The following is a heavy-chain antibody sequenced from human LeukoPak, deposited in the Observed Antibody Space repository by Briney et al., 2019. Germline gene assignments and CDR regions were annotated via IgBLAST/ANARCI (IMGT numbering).Heavy chain of an antibody. V-gene: IGHV1-18*01. CDR1: GYTFTSYG. CDR3: ARETARGYYDFWSGYGLLDYYYGMDV. Sequence: ASVKVSCKASGYTFTSYGISWVRQAPGQGLEWMGWISAYNGNTNYAQKFQGRVTMTRDTSISTAYMELSRLRSDDTAVYYCARETARGYYDFWSGYGLLDYYYGMDVWGQGTTVTVSS. J-gene: IGHJ6*02. D-gene: IGHD3-3*01. CDR2: ISAYNGNT.